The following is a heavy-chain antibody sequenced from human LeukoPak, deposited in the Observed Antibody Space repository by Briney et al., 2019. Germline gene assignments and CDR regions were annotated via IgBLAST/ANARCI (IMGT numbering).Heavy chain of an antibody. Sequence: GGSLRLSCAASGFTFSSYSMNWVRQAPGRGLEWVSYISSSSSTIYYADSVKGRFTISRDNAKNSLYLQMNSLRAEDTAVYYCARRGLRTDIAVADKDAFDMWGQGTMVTVSS. V-gene: IGHV3-48*01. CDR2: ISSSSSTI. CDR1: GFTFSSYS. D-gene: IGHD6-19*01. CDR3: ARRGLRTDIAVADKDAFDM. J-gene: IGHJ3*02.